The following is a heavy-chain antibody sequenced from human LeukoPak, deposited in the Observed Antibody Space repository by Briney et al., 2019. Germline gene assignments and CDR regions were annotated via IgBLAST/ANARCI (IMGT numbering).Heavy chain of an antibody. CDR1: GVSFSGYY. D-gene: IGHD2-2*01. J-gene: IGHJ6*02. V-gene: IGHV4-34*01. CDR3: ARGPRYCSSTSCSLRYYGMDV. Sequence: SETLSLTCAVYGVSFSGYYWSWIRQPPGKGLEWIGEVNHSGSTNYNPSLKSRVTISVDTSKNQFSLKLSSVTAADTAVYYCARGPRYCSSTSCSLRYYGMDVWGQGTTVTVSS. CDR2: VNHSGST.